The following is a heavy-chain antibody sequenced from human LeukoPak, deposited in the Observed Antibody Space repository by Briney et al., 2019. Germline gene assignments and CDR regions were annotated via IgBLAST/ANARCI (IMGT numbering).Heavy chain of an antibody. D-gene: IGHD3-10*02. CDR3: AKLGVRGVITPIDY. CDR2: ISGSGGST. J-gene: IGHJ4*02. CDR1: GFTFSGYA. Sequence: GGSLRLSCAASGFTFSGYAMSWVRQAPGKGLEWVSAISGSGGSTYYADSVKGRFTISRDNSKNTLYLQMNSLRAEDTAVYYCAKLGVRGVITPIDYWGQGTLVTVSS. V-gene: IGHV3-23*01.